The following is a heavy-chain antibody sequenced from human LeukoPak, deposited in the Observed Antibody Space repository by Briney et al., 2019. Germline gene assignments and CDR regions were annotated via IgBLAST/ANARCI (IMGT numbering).Heavy chain of an antibody. J-gene: IGHJ1*01. CDR1: GYTFTGYY. CDR3: ARDKAAATEYFQH. D-gene: IGHD6-13*01. Sequence: GASVKVSCKASGYTFTGYYIHWVRQAPGQGLEWMGWISAYNGNTNYAQKLQGRVTMTTDTSTSTAYMELRSLRSDDTAVYYCARDKAAATEYFQHWGQGTLVTVSS. CDR2: ISAYNGNT. V-gene: IGHV1-18*04.